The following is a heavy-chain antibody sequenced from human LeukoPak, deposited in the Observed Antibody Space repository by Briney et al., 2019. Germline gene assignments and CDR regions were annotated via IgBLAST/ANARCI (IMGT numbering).Heavy chain of an antibody. CDR1: GGSISSYY. J-gene: IGHJ5*02. V-gene: IGHV4-4*07. Sequence: PSETLSLTCTVSGGSISSYYWSWIRQPAGKGLEWIGRIYTSGSTNYNPSLKSRVTMSVDTSKNQFSLKPSSVTAADTAVYYCARNPYDSSGYSSNWFDPWGQGTLVTVSS. CDR3: ARNPYDSSGYSSNWFDP. CDR2: IYTSGST. D-gene: IGHD3-22*01.